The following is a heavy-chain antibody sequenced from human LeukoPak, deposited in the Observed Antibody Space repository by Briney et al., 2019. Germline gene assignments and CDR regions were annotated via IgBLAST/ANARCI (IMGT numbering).Heavy chain of an antibody. Sequence: SETLSLTCTVAGGSISSSSYYWGWIRQPPGKGLECIGSIYYSGSTYYNPSLKSRVTISVDTSKNQFSLKLSSVTAADTAVYYCARHTVDYDFWGGSAADYWGQGTLVTVSS. CDR2: IYYSGST. CDR1: GGSISSSSYY. J-gene: IGHJ4*02. V-gene: IGHV4-39*01. CDR3: ARHTVDYDFWGGSAADY. D-gene: IGHD3-3*01.